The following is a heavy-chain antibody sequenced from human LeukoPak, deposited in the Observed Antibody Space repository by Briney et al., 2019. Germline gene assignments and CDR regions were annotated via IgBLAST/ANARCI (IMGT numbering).Heavy chain of an antibody. CDR1: GFTFSSYW. D-gene: IGHD3-10*01. V-gene: IGHV3-74*01. Sequence: GGSLRLSCAASGFTFSSYWMHWVRQAPGKGLVWVSRINSDGSSTSYADSVKGRFTISRDNAKNTLYLQMSSLRAEDTAVYYCAKHGSGGYNWFDPWGQGTLVTVSS. CDR2: INSDGSST. CDR3: AKHGSGGYNWFDP. J-gene: IGHJ5*02.